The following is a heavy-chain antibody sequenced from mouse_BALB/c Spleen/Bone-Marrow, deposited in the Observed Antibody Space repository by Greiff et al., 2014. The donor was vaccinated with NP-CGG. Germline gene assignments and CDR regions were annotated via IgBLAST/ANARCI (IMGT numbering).Heavy chain of an antibody. CDR3: AREYYGNYAWYFDV. CDR2: IDPANGNT. D-gene: IGHD2-1*01. J-gene: IGHJ1*01. V-gene: IGHV14-3*02. CDR1: GFNIKDTY. Sequence: DVKLVESGAELVKPGASVKLSCTASGFNIKDTYMNWVKQRPEQGLEWIGRIDPANGNTKYDPKFQGKATITADTSSNTAYLQLSSLTSENTAVYHCAREYYGNYAWYFDVWGAGTTVTVSS.